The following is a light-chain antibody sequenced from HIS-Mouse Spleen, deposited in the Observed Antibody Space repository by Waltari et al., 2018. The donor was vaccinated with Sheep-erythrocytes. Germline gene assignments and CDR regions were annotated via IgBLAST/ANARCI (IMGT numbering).Light chain of an antibody. V-gene: IGKV1-9*01. Sequence: DIQLTQSPSFLSASVGDRVTITCRASHGISSYLAWYQQKPGKAPNLLIYAASTLQSGVPSRFSGSGSGTEFTLPISSLQPEDFATYYCQQLNSYPHTFGPGTKLEIK. J-gene: IGKJ2*01. CDR2: AAS. CDR3: QQLNSYPHT. CDR1: HGISSY.